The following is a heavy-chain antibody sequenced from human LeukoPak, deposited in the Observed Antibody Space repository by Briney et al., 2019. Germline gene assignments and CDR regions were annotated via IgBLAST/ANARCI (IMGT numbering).Heavy chain of an antibody. CDR1: GFTFTIYA. J-gene: IGHJ4*02. Sequence: GGSLRLSCAASGFTFTIYAMSWVRQSPGKGLEWVSSISDSGDRTYYADSVKGRFTISRDNSRNTLYLQVNSLRAEDTAVYYCARDREFDYWGQGALVTVSS. V-gene: IGHV3-23*01. CDR3: ARDREFDY. CDR2: ISDSGDRT. D-gene: IGHD1-26*01.